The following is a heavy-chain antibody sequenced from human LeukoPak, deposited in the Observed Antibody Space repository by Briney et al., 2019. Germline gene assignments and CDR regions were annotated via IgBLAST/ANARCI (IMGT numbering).Heavy chain of an antibody. CDR3: ARDAPYSNSWPFDY. CDR1: GGSISNYY. V-gene: IGHV4-4*07. CDR2: IYSSGST. J-gene: IGHJ4*02. D-gene: IGHD6-13*01. Sequence: PSETLSLTCTVSGGSISNYYWSWIRQPAGKGLEWIGRIYSSGSTNYNPSLESRVTMSVDTSKNQFSLKLTSVTAADTAVYFCARDAPYSNSWPFDYWGRGSLVTVSS.